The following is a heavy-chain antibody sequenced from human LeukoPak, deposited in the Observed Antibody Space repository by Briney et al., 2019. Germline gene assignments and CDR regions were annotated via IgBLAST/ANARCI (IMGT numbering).Heavy chain of an antibody. CDR1: GFTFSSYS. V-gene: IGHV3-21*01. CDR2: ISSSSSYI. Sequence: GGSLRLSCAASGFTFSSYSMNWVRQAPGKGLEWVSSISSSSSYIYYADSVKGRFTISRDNAKSSLYLQMNSLRAEDTAVYYCARSPSGLSSAFDSWGQGTLVTVSS. CDR3: ARSPSGLSSAFDS. D-gene: IGHD5-12*01. J-gene: IGHJ4*02.